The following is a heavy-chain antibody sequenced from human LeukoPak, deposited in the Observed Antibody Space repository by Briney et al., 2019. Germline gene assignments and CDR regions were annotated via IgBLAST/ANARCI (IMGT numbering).Heavy chain of an antibody. CDR2: INPNSGGT. CDR1: GYTFTGYY. J-gene: IGHJ4*02. D-gene: IGHD2-15*01. V-gene: IGHV1-2*02. CDR3: ATTSTPIRPFDY. Sequence: GASVTVSCKASGYTFTGYYMHWVRQAPGQGLEWMGWINPNSGGTNYAQKFQGRVTMTRDTSISTAYMELSRLRSDDTAVYYCATTSTPIRPFDYWGQGTLVTVSS.